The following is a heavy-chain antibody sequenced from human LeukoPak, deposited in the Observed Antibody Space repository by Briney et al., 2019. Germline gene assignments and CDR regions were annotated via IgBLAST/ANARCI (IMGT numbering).Heavy chain of an antibody. CDR3: ARVRWELDFDY. V-gene: IGHV3-7*01. CDR2: IKQDGSEK. J-gene: IGHJ4*02. Sequence: GGSPRLSCAASGFTFSSYWMSWVRQAPGKGLEWVANIKQDGSEKYYVGSVKGRFTISRDNAKNSLYLQMNSLRAEDTAVYYCARVRWELDFDYWGQGTLVTVSS. CDR1: GFTFSSYW. D-gene: IGHD1-26*01.